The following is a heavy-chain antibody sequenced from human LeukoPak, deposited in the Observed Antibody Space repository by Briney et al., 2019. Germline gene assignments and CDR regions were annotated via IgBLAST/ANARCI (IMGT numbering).Heavy chain of an antibody. CDR1: GGSISSGDYY. D-gene: IGHD2-2*01. V-gene: IGHV4-30-4*08. J-gene: IGHJ5*02. CDR3: ARVGLDCSSTSCYLNWFDP. CDR2: MYYSGST. Sequence: SSETLSLTCTVSGGSISSGDYYWSWIRQPPGKGLEGIGYMYYSGSTYYTQSLKSRVTISVDTSKNQFSLKLSSVTAADTAVYYCARVGLDCSSTSCYLNWFDPWGQGTLVTVSS.